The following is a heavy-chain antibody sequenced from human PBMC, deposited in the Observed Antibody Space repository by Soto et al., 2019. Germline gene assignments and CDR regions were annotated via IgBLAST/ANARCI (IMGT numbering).Heavy chain of an antibody. CDR3: AKDGGWSLAVAGLFDY. Sequence: EVHLLEYGGGLVQPGGSLRLSCVVSGSTFSSDDMSWVRQAPGRGLEWVSGISDSGGSTYYADSVKGRFTISRDNAKNTLYLQMKSLRVEDTALYYRAKDGGWSLAVAGLFDYWGPGTQVTVSS. CDR2: ISDSGGST. CDR1: GSTFSSDD. D-gene: IGHD6-19*01. J-gene: IGHJ4*02. V-gene: IGHV3-23*01.